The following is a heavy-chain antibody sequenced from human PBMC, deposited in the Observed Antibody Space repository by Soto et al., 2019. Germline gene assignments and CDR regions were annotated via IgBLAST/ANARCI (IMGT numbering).Heavy chain of an antibody. J-gene: IGHJ4*02. CDR2: ISGSGGST. Sequence: GGSLRLSCAASGFTFSSYAMSWVRQAPGKGLEWVSAISGSGGSTYYADSVKGRFTISRDNSKNTLYLQMNSLRAEDTAVYYCAKSHCSGGSCYSSQRDSWSDYWGQGTLVTVSS. V-gene: IGHV3-23*01. CDR3: AKSHCSGGSCYSSQRDSWSDY. CDR1: GFTFSSYA. D-gene: IGHD2-15*01.